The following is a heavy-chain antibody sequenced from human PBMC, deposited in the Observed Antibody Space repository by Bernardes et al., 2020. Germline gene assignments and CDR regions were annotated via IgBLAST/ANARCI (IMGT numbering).Heavy chain of an antibody. CDR3: VRGEIVEAATRDHFGY. V-gene: IGHV4-34*01. CDR2: INPSGNT. D-gene: IGHD2-15*01. J-gene: IGHJ4*02. Sequence: SETLSLTRAVYDGSFSRYYWNWIRQAPGKGLEWIGEINPSGNTNYSPSLKGRVSMSVDTSKSQFSLSLRSVTAADTAVYFCVRGEIVEAATRDHFGYWGQGTLVTVSS. CDR1: DGSFSRYY.